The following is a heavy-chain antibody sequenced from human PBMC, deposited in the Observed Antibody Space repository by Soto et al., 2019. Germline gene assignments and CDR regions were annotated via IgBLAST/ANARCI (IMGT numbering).Heavy chain of an antibody. Sequence: ASVKVSCKASGYTFTSYGISWVRQAPGQGLEWMGWISAYNGNTNYAQKLQGRVTMTTDTSTSTAYMELRSLRSDDTAVYYCARDSVVVPAATPYGMDVWGQGTTVTVSS. V-gene: IGHV1-18*01. CDR3: ARDSVVVPAATPYGMDV. CDR1: GYTFTSYG. D-gene: IGHD2-2*01. J-gene: IGHJ6*02. CDR2: ISAYNGNT.